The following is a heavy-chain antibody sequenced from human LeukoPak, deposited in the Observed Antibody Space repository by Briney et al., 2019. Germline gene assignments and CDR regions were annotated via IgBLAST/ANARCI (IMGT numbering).Heavy chain of an antibody. V-gene: IGHV4-59*08. CDR1: GGSIRNYY. J-gene: IGHJ5*02. D-gene: IGHD3-22*01. Sequence: SETLSLTCTVSGGSIRNYYWSWIRQPPGKGLEWIGYVYHSGTTNYNPSLKSRVTISVDPSQDQFSLKLSSVTAADTAVYYCARPYYYDSRIDPWGQGTLVTVSS. CDR3: ARPYYYDSRIDP. CDR2: VYHSGTT.